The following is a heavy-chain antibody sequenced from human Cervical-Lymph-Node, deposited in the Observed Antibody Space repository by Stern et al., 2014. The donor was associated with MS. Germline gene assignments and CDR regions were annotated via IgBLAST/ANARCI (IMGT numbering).Heavy chain of an antibody. CDR1: GYTLTELS. V-gene: IGHV1-24*01. Sequence: QVQLVQSGAEVKKPGASVKVSCKVSGYTLTELSMPWVRQAPGKGLEWLGGFDPADGETIYAQKFQGRVTMTEDTSTDTAYMELSSLRSEDTAVYYCATALEGFVVVPTRANWFDPWGQGTLVTVSS. CDR2: FDPADGET. CDR3: ATALEGFVVVPTRANWFDP. D-gene: IGHD2-2*01. J-gene: IGHJ5*02.